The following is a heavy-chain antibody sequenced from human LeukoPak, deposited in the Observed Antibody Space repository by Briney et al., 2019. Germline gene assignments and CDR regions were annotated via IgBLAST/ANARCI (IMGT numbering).Heavy chain of an antibody. Sequence: GRSFRLSFAAAGVTFNNDWIHWVRQAPGKGLGWVSSTSTDGSTTVYGDSVKGRFTISRANGKKTLDLQLISLRVAEQAADYCTRRGYGQGMAVWGQGTTVTVPS. J-gene: IGHJ6*01. D-gene: IGHD3-3*01. V-gene: IGHV3-74*01. CDR2: TSTDGSTT. CDR3: TRRGYGQGMAV. CDR1: GVTFNNDW.